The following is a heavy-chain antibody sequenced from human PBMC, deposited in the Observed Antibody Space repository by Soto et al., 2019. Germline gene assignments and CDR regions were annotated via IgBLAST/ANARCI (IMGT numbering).Heavy chain of an antibody. J-gene: IGHJ4*02. CDR3: ARTYYGSEPDFDY. Sequence: EVQLVQSGAEVRKPGESLKISCKGSGCSFTTYWIAWVRQMPGKGLEWMGIIYPGDSDTRYSPAFQGQVTISADKSISTAYLQWSSLKASDTAMYYCARTYYGSEPDFDYWGQGTLVTVSS. CDR2: IYPGDSDT. CDR1: GCSFTTYW. D-gene: IGHD3-10*01. V-gene: IGHV5-51*01.